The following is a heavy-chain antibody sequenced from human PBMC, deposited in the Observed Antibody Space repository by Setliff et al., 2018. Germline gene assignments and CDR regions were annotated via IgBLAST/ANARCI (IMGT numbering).Heavy chain of an antibody. CDR1: GGSFSGYY. J-gene: IGHJ4*02. CDR2: IYYSGNT. V-gene: IGHV4-34*01. Sequence: ETLSLTCAVYGGSFSGYYWSWIRQPPGKGLEWIGSIYYSGNTYYNASLKGRVTISVDTSKNQFSLKLSSVTAADTAVYYCARRETYYNFWSGYYAYWGQGTLVTVSS. D-gene: IGHD3-3*01. CDR3: ARRETYYNFWSGYYAY.